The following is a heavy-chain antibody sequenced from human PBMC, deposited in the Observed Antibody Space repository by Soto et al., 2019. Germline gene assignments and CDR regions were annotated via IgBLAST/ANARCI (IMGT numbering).Heavy chain of an antibody. CDR1: GGSITSHY. CDR3: ASQGFGQFHGPVDV. J-gene: IGHJ6*02. V-gene: IGHV4-59*08. Sequence: QVQLQESGPGLVKPSETLSLTCSVSGGSITSHYCSWFRQPPGKGLEWIGYIHHSGSTSYNPSLNSRVTTAADTSKSQFPLQVRSVTAADTALYYCASQGFGQFHGPVDVWGPGTTVTVSS. D-gene: IGHD3-10*01. CDR2: IHHSGST.